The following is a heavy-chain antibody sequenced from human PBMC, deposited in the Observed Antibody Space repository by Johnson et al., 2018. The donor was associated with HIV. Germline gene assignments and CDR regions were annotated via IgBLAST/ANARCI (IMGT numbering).Heavy chain of an antibody. CDR2: IGTAGDT. J-gene: IGHJ3*02. D-gene: IGHD3-10*01. V-gene: IGHV3-13*01. CDR1: GFTFTSYD. Sequence: VQLVESGGGLVQPGGSLRLSCVASGFTFTSYDMHWVRQATGEGLDWISAIGTAGDTLSPGSVKGRFTISRDNAKNSLYLQMNSLSPGDTAVYYCVRGGSDAFDIWGQGTMVTVSS. CDR3: VRGGSDAFDI.